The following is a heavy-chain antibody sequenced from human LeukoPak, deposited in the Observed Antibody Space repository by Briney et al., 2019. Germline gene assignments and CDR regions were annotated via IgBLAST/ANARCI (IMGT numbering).Heavy chain of an antibody. V-gene: IGHV3-23*01. Sequence: GGSLRLSCAASGFTFSSYAMSWVRQAPGKGLEWVSAISGSGGSTYYADSVKGRFTISRDNSKNTLYLQMNSLRAEDAAVYYCAKVDCSSTSCPRYYYYYYGMDVWGQGTTVTVSS. CDR1: GFTFSSYA. CDR3: AKVDCSSTSCPRYYYYYYGMDV. D-gene: IGHD2-2*01. J-gene: IGHJ6*02. CDR2: ISGSGGST.